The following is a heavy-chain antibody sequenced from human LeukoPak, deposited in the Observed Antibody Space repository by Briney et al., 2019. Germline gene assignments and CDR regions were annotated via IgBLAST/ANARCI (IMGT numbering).Heavy chain of an antibody. Sequence: GGSLRLSCAASGFTFSSYSMKWVRQAPGKGLEWVSSISSSSTYIYYADSVKGRFTISGDNAKNALYLQMNSLRADDTAVYYCAREGGSGYSVDYWGLGILVTVSS. D-gene: IGHD3-22*01. J-gene: IGHJ4*02. CDR1: GFTFSSYS. CDR3: AREGGSGYSVDY. V-gene: IGHV3-21*01. CDR2: ISSSSTYI.